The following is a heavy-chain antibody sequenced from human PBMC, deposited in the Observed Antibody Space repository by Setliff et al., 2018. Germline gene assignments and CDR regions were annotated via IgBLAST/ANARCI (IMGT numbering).Heavy chain of an antibody. CDR1: GYTFTSNH. Sequence: ASVKVSCKASGYTFTSNHVHWGRQAPGQGLEWMGTINPSGGSTIYAPDFQGRVTMTWDTSTNIAYMELSGLRYADSAIYYCIMNMVRPVTGLDCWGPGTPVTVSS. J-gene: IGHJ4*02. CDR2: INPSGGST. D-gene: IGHD2-8*01. V-gene: IGHV1-46*01. CDR3: IMNMVRPVTGLDC.